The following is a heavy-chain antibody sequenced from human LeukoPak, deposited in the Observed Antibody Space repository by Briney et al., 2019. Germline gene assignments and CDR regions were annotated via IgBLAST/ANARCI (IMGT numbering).Heavy chain of an antibody. J-gene: IGHJ6*02. CDR3: ARKTTVTTNQYYGMDV. Sequence: SQTLSLTCAISGDSVSSNSAAWNWIRQSPSRGLEWPGMTYYRSKWYNGYAVSVKSRITIIPDTSKNQFSLQLNSVTPEDAAVYYCARKTTVTTNQYYGMDVWGQGTTVTVSS. V-gene: IGHV6-1*01. CDR2: TYYRSKWYN. D-gene: IGHD4-17*01. CDR1: GDSVSSNSAA.